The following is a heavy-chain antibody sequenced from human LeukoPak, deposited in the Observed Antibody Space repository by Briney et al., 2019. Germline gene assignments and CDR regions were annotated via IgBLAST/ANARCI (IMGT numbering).Heavy chain of an antibody. CDR2: VNPNSGGT. CDR3: ARERCSGGSCYFHFDY. CDR1: GYTFTGYY. J-gene: IGHJ4*02. D-gene: IGHD2-15*01. Sequence: ASVKVSCKASGYTFTGYYMHWVRQAPGQGLEWMGWVNPNSGGTNYAQKFQGRVTMTRDTSTSTAYMELSRLRSDDTAVYYCARERCSGGSCYFHFDYWGQGTLVTVSS. V-gene: IGHV1-2*02.